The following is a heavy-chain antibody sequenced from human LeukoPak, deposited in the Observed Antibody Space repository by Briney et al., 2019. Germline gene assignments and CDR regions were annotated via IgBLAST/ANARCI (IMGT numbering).Heavy chain of an antibody. D-gene: IGHD5-12*01. J-gene: IGHJ4*02. CDR3: ARDVGSGYDPSLIFDY. CDR1: GYTFTSYG. Sequence: ASVKVSCKASGYTFTSYGISWVRQAPGQGLEWMGWISAYNGNTNYAQKLQGRVTMTTDTSTSTAYMELRSLRSDDTAVYYCARDVGSGYDPSLIFDYRGQGTLVTVSS. CDR2: ISAYNGNT. V-gene: IGHV1-18*01.